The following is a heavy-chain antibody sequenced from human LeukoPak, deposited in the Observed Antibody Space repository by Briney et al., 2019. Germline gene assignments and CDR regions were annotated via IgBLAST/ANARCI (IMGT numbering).Heavy chain of an antibody. J-gene: IGHJ4*02. Sequence: GGSLRLSCAASGFTFSSYSMNWVRQAPGKGLEWVSYILFSSSTIYYADSVKGRFTISRDNAKNSLYLQMNTLRAEDTAVYYCARDGGYSYEFDYWGQGTLVTVSS. CDR2: ILFSSSTI. CDR3: ARDGGYSYEFDY. D-gene: IGHD5-18*01. V-gene: IGHV3-48*01. CDR1: GFTFSSYS.